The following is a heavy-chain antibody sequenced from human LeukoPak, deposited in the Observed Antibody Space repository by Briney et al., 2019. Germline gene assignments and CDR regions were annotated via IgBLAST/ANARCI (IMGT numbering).Heavy chain of an antibody. CDR3: ARDQGPTYYGSGSSGKRKTYGMDV. V-gene: IGHV1-18*01. J-gene: IGHJ6*02. D-gene: IGHD3-10*01. CDR1: GYTFTSYG. Sequence: ASVKVSCKASGYTFTSYGISWVRQAPGQGLEWMGWISAYNGNTNYAQKLQGRVTMTTDTSTSTAYMELRSLRSDDTAVYYCARDQGPTYYGSGSSGKRKTYGMDVWGQGTTVTVPS. CDR2: ISAYNGNT.